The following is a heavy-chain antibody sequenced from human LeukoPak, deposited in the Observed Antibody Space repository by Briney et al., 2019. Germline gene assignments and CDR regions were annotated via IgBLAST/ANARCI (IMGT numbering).Heavy chain of an antibody. CDR3: ARSYWHAAYYFDY. CDR2: IYYSGST. CDR1: GGSISSHY. Sequence: SETLSLTCTVSGGSISSHYWSWIRQPPGKGLEWIGYIYYSGSTNYNPSLKSRVTISVDTSKNQFSLKLSSVTAADTAVYYCARSYWHAAYYFDYWLQVTLVTVSS. D-gene: IGHD1-26*01. V-gene: IGHV4-59*11. J-gene: IGHJ4*02.